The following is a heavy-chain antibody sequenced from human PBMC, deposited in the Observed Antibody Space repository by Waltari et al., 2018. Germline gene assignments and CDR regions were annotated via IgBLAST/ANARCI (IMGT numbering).Heavy chain of an antibody. Sequence: QVQLVQSGTEVKRPGASVKVSCKTSGYTFTNYFINWVRQAPGQGLEWLGRVTSYKNKPVQGRVTMTIDTSTGTAYMELRSLTSDDTAVYYCARGRSITLGRGGLTTAYHGVDVWGQGTTVTVSS. J-gene: IGHJ6*02. CDR1: GYTFTNYF. CDR2: VTSYKN. V-gene: IGHV1-18*01. D-gene: IGHD3-10*01. CDR3: ARGRSITLGRGGLTTAYHGVDV.